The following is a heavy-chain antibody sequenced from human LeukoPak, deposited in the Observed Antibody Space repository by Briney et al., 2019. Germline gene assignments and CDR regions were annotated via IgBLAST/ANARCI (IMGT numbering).Heavy chain of an antibody. Sequence: PSETLSLTCAVSGGPFSGYFWSWIRQSSGKGLEWIGEIHNSGTTNYNPSLNSRVTISEDTSKDQFYLNLSSVTAADTAVYYCARRYYYNLGSFPFDFWGQGTLVTVSS. CDR2: IHNSGTT. D-gene: IGHD3-10*01. CDR3: ARRYYYNLGSFPFDF. J-gene: IGHJ4*02. CDR1: GGPFSGYF. V-gene: IGHV4-34*01.